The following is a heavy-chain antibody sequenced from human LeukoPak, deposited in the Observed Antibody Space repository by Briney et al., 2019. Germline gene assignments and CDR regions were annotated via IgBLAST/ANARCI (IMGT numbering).Heavy chain of an antibody. CDR1: GGTFSSYA. V-gene: IGHV1-69*13. D-gene: IGHD3-3*01. J-gene: IGHJ3*02. CDR2: IIPIFGTA. Sequence: ASVKVSCKASGGTFSSYAISWVRQAPGQGLEWMGGIIPIFGTANYAQKFQGRVTITADESTSTAYMELSSLRSEDTAVYYCAVGVVTPRDAFDIWGQGTMVTVSS. CDR3: AVGVVTPRDAFDI.